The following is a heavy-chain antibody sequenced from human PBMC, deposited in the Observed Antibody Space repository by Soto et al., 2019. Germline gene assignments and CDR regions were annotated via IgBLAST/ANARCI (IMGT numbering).Heavy chain of an antibody. V-gene: IGHV5-51*01. Sequence: ESLKISCKDSGYSFTSYWIGWVRQMPGKGLEWMGIIYPGDSDTRYSPSFQGQVTISADKSISTAYLQWSSLKASDTAMYYCARRPYSATGDYYGMDVWGQGTTVTVSS. CDR3: ARRPYSATGDYYGMDV. CDR2: IYPGDSDT. CDR1: GYSFTSYW. J-gene: IGHJ6*02. D-gene: IGHD2-15*01.